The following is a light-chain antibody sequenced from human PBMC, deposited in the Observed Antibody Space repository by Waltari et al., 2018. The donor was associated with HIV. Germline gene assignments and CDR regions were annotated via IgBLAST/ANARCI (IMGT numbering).Light chain of an antibody. CDR1: QSVFSTSNKKSY. CDR3: QQYYITPPT. Sequence: DVVMTQSRDALKGSLGERVLIDCKSSQSVFSTSNKKSYLSWYKLRPGQTTNLLVYWATTRVSGVPARFSGSGSGTDFTLTINNLQAEDAAIYYCQQYYITPPTFGQGTKVEI. CDR2: WAT. V-gene: IGKV4-1*01. J-gene: IGKJ1*01.